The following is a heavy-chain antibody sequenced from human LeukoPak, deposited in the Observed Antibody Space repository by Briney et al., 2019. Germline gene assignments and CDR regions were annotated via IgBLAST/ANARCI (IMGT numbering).Heavy chain of an antibody. Sequence: GGSLRLSCAASGFTFSSYAMNWVRQAPGKGLEWVSYISRSGSTIYYADSVKGRFTISRDNAKNTLYLQMDSLRAEDTAMYYCARDPGYNYGFDYWGQGTLVTVSS. V-gene: IGHV3-48*03. J-gene: IGHJ4*02. CDR1: GFTFSSYA. CDR2: ISRSGSTI. D-gene: IGHD5-18*01. CDR3: ARDPGYNYGFDY.